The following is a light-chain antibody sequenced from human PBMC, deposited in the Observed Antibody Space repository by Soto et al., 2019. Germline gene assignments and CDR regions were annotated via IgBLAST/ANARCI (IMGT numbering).Light chain of an antibody. V-gene: IGKV3-15*01. Sequence: EIVMTQSPANLSVSPGERATLSCRASQSVSSNLAWYQQKPGQAPRLLIYGASTRATGIPARFSGSGSGTEFTLTISSLQSEDFAVYYCQQYNNSPETFGQGTKVEIK. J-gene: IGKJ1*01. CDR2: GAS. CDR1: QSVSSN. CDR3: QQYNNSPET.